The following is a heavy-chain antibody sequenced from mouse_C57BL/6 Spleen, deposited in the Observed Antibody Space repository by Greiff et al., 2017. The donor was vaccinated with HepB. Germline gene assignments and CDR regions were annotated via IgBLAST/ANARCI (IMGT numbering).Heavy chain of an antibody. V-gene: IGHV1-15*01. CDR2: IDPETGGT. D-gene: IGHD1-1*01. J-gene: IGHJ2*01. Sequence: VQLQQSGAELVRPGASVTLSCKASGYTFTDYEMHWVKQTPVHGLEWIGAIDPETGGTAYNQKFKGKAILTADKSSSTAYMELRSLTSEDSAVYYCTRRTTVVATPLDYWGQGTTLTVSS. CDR1: GYTFTDYE. CDR3: TRRTTVVATPLDY.